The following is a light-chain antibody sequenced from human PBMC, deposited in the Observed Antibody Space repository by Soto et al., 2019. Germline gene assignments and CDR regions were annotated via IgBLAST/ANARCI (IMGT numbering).Light chain of an antibody. Sequence: QSALTQPASVSGSPGQSITISCTGTSSDVGGYNYVSWYQQRPGKAPKLMIYDVSNRPSGVSNRFSGSKSGNTASLTISGLQAEDEAEYYCSSYTSSSTPVVFGGGTKVTVL. V-gene: IGLV2-14*01. CDR1: SSDVGGYNY. CDR3: SSYTSSSTPVV. CDR2: DVS. J-gene: IGLJ2*01.